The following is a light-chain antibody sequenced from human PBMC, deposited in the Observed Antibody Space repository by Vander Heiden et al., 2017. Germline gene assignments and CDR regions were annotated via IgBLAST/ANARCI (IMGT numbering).Light chain of an antibody. CDR3: QQSYSNPQT. Sequence: DIQMTQTPSSLSASVGGRVTITCRASQSISSYLNWYQQKPGKAPKLLIYAASSLQSGVPSRFSGSGSGTDFTLTISSLQPEDFATYYCQQSYSNPQTFGQGTKVEIK. J-gene: IGKJ1*01. CDR1: QSISSY. V-gene: IGKV1-39*01. CDR2: AAS.